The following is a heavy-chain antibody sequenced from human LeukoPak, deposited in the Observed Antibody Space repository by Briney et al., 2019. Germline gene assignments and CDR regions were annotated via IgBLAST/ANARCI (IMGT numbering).Heavy chain of an antibody. CDR2: IEYSGST. J-gene: IGHJ4*02. CDR3: TRHFGSGRDDY. CDR1: GGSISSSNYY. Sequence: PSETLSLTCTVSGGSISSSNYYWGWIRQPPGKGLEWIGSIEYSGSTHYNPSLKSRVTVSVDTSKNQFTVNLGSVTAADTAVYYCTRHFGSGRDDYWGQGTLVTVSS. D-gene: IGHD3-10*01. V-gene: IGHV4-39*01.